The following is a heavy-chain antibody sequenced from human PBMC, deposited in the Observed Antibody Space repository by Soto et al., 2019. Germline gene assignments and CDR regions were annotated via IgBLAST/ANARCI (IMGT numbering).Heavy chain of an antibody. CDR2: IYWNDNK. CDR1: GFSLSTSGVN. V-gene: IGHV2-5*01. J-gene: IGHJ6*02. D-gene: IGHD6-6*01. CDR3: AHSYPSNSFYYDFGLDV. Sequence: QNTLKESGTTLAKPTQTLTLTCTFAGFSLSTSGVNVGWIRQPPGKALEWLAVIYWNDNKRYSPSLKSRLAINKHTSKSKMVLKLTNMAPVDTATYYCAHSYPSNSFYYDFGLDVWGQGATVTVSS.